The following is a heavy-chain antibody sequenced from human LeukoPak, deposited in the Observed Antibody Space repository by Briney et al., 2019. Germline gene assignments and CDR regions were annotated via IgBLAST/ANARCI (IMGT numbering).Heavy chain of an antibody. J-gene: IGHJ6*03. V-gene: IGHV3-23*01. CDR2: ISGSGGST. CDR3: AKGPRRRPRNYYYSMDV. CDR1: GFTFSSYA. Sequence: GGSLRLSCAASGFTFSSYAMSWVRQAPGKGLEWVSAISGSGGSTYYADSVKGRFTISRDNSKNTLYLQMNSLRAEDTALYYCAKGPRRRPRNYYYSMDVWGKGTTVTVSS.